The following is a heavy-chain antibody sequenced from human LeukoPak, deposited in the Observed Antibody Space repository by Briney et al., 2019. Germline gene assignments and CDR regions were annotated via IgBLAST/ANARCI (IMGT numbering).Heavy chain of an antibody. CDR3: AKESYDTLDY. CDR2: ISFDGKNK. D-gene: IGHD3-22*01. V-gene: IGHV3-30*04. J-gene: IGHJ4*02. Sequence: GGSLRLSCVASGFTFNYYAIHWVRQAPGKGLEWVAVISFDGKNKFYADSVKGRFTISRDNSKNTLYLQMNSLRAEDTAVYYCAKESYDTLDYWGQGTLVTVSS. CDR1: GFTFNYYA.